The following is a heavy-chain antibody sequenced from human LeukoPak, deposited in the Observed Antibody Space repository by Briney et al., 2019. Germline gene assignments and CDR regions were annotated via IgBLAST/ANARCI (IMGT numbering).Heavy chain of an antibody. CDR3: ARVSWLYYFDY. V-gene: IGHV3-23*01. D-gene: IGHD6-13*01. Sequence: GGFLRLSCAASGFTFSSYAMSWVRQAPGKGLEWVSAISGSGGSTYYADSVKGRFTISRDNAKNSLYLQMNSLRAEDTAVYYCARVSWLYYFDYWGQGTLVTVSS. CDR1: GFTFSSYA. CDR2: ISGSGGST. J-gene: IGHJ4*02.